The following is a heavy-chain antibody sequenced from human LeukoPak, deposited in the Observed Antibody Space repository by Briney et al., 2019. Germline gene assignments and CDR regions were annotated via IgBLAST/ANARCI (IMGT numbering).Heavy chain of an antibody. V-gene: IGHV1-2*06. D-gene: IGHD1-26*01. CDR1: GYTFTGYY. Sequence: ASVKVSCKASGYTFTGYYMHWVRQAPGQGLEWMGRINPNSGGTNYAQKFQGRVTVTRDTSISTAYMELSGLRSDDSAIYYCAKWGGGTYHDFWGQGTLVTVSS. J-gene: IGHJ4*02. CDR3: AKWGGGTYHDF. CDR2: INPNSGGT.